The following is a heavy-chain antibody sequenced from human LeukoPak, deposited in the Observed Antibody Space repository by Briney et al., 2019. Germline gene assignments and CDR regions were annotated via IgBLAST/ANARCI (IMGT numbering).Heavy chain of an antibody. J-gene: IGHJ4*02. V-gene: IGHV5-51*01. D-gene: IGHD5-18*01. CDR1: GYSFTSYW. CDR2: IYPGDSDT. CDR3: ARRGEAMDPFDY. Sequence: GESLKISCKDSGYSFTSYWIGWVRHMPVKGLEWMGIIYPGDSDTRYSPSFQGQVTISADKSINTAYLQWSSLKASDTAIYYCARRGEAMDPFDYWGQGTLVTVSS.